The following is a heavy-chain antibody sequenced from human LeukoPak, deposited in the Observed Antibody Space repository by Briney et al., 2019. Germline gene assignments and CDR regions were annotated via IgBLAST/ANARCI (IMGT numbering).Heavy chain of an antibody. D-gene: IGHD3-22*01. Sequence: PSETLSLTCTVSGGSISSYYWSWIRQPPGKGLEWIGSIYYSGSTYYNPSLKSRVTISLDTSKNQFSLKLTSVTAADTAVYYCARPIRGDSAGYYLYYWGQGHLVTVSS. CDR3: ARPIRGDSAGYYLYY. CDR1: GGSISSYY. V-gene: IGHV4-59*04. CDR2: IYYSGST. J-gene: IGHJ4*02.